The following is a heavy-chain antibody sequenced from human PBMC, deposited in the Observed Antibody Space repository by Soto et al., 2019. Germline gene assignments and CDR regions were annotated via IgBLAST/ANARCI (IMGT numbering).Heavy chain of an antibody. V-gene: IGHV4-59*08. CDR3: ARQYDFWSGYYTGGWFDP. Sequence: SETLSLTCTVSGDSISTDYWSWIRQSPGKGLEWIGFIYYGGSTNYNPSLKSRVTISVDTPKNQFSLKLSSVTAADTAVYYCARQYDFWSGYYTGGWFDPWGQGTLVTVSS. D-gene: IGHD3-3*01. CDR2: IYYGGST. CDR1: GDSISTDY. J-gene: IGHJ5*02.